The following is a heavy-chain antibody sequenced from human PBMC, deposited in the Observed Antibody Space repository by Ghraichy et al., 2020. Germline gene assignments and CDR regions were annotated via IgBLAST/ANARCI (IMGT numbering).Heavy chain of an antibody. CDR2: ISGDKT. D-gene: IGHD1-26*01. Sequence: GGSLRLSCAASGFSFSDYAMSWVRQVPGKGLEWVSVISGDKTYYADSVKGRFTISTDSSTNTLYLQMNSLRAEDTAVYYCAKDRRVGTQYSEFECWGQGTLVTVSS. J-gene: IGHJ4*02. CDR1: GFSFSDYA. V-gene: IGHV3-23*01. CDR3: AKDRRVGTQYSEFEC.